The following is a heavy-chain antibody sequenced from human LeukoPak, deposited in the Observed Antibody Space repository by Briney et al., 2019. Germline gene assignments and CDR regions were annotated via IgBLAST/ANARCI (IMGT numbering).Heavy chain of an antibody. CDR1: GGSFSGYY. J-gene: IGHJ4*02. Sequence: PSETLSLTCAVYGGSFSGYYWSWIRQPPGKGLEWIGEINHSGGTNYNPSLKSRVTISVDTSKNQFSLKLSSVTAADTAVYYCASSLAGTDYWGQGTLVTVSS. CDR3: ASSLAGTDY. D-gene: IGHD6-19*01. V-gene: IGHV4-34*01. CDR2: INHSGGT.